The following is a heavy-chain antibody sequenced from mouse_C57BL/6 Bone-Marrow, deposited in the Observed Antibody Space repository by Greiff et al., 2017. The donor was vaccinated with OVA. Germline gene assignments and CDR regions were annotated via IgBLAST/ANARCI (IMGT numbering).Heavy chain of an antibody. V-gene: IGHV1-64*01. Sequence: VQLQQPGAELVKPGASVKLSCKASGYTFTSYWMHWVKQRPGQGLEWIVMIHPNSGSTNYTEKFKSQDTLTVDKSSSTAYIQLSSLTSENSAVYYCSRRGNLFPYCFDYCGQGTTLTVSS. CDR1: GYTFTSYW. J-gene: IGHJ2*01. D-gene: IGHD2-3*01. CDR3: SRRGNLFPYCFDY. CDR2: IHPNSGST.